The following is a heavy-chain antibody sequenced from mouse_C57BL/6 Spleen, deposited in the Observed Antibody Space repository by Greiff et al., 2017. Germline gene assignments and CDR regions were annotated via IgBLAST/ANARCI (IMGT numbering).Heavy chain of an antibody. Sequence: VKLQQSGAELVRPGASVTLSCKASGYTFPDYEMHWVKQTPVHGLEWIGAIDPETGGTAYNQKFKGKAILTADKSSSTAYMELRSLTSEDSAVYYCTRFGTGVWGTGTTVTVSS. CDR3: TRFGTGV. D-gene: IGHD4-1*01. V-gene: IGHV1-15*01. CDR1: GYTFPDYE. CDR2: IDPETGGT. J-gene: IGHJ1*03.